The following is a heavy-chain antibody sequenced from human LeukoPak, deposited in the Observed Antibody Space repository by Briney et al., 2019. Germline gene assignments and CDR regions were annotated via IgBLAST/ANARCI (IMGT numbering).Heavy chain of an antibody. CDR3: ARYNPPGTYHMDV. J-gene: IGHJ6*03. CDR1: GFTLSSYS. V-gene: IGHV3-21*01. D-gene: IGHD1-14*01. CDR2: ISRSSSFI. Sequence: EPGGSLRLSCAASGFTLSSYSMNWVRQAPGKGLEWVSSISRSSSFIYYADSVKGRFTISRENAKNSLYLQMNSLRAEDTAVYYCARYNPPGTYHMDVWGKGTTVTVSS.